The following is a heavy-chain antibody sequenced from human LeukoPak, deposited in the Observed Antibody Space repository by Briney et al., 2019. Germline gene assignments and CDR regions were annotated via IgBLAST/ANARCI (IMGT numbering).Heavy chain of an antibody. Sequence: PSETLSLTCTVSGYSISSGYYWSWIRQPPGRGLEWIGYIYYSGSTNYNPSLKSRVTISVDTSKNQFSLKLSSVTAADTAVYYCASETPSLGHDYWGQGTLVTVSS. CDR2: IYYSGST. V-gene: IGHV4-61*01. CDR1: GYSISSGYY. D-gene: IGHD6-6*01. J-gene: IGHJ4*02. CDR3: ASETPSLGHDY.